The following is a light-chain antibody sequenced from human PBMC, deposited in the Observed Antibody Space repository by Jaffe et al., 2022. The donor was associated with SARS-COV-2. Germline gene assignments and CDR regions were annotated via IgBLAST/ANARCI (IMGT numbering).Light chain of an antibody. J-gene: IGLJ2*01. CDR3: QAWDRSSMV. Sequence: SYELTQPPSVSLSPGQTASITCSGDSLGDKNVCWYQQKPGQSPVLVIYQNSGRPSGIPDRFSGSNSGNTATLTISGAQVMDEADYYCQAWDRSSMVFGGGTRLSVL. CDR2: QNS. V-gene: IGLV3-1*01. CDR1: SLGDKN.